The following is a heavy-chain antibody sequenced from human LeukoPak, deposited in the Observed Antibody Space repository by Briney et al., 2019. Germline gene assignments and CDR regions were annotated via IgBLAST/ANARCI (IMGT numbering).Heavy chain of an antibody. Sequence: PGGPLRLSCVASGFTVSSDAMTWVRQAPGKGLEWVAAISDSKTYYTDSVRGRFTISRDDPKNTLFLQMNSLRAEDTAVYYCAKRRNRNTGPFESWGRGTLVTVSP. D-gene: IGHD5-18*01. CDR2: ISDSKT. CDR3: AKRRNRNTGPFES. CDR1: GFTVSSDA. J-gene: IGHJ4*02. V-gene: IGHV3-23*01.